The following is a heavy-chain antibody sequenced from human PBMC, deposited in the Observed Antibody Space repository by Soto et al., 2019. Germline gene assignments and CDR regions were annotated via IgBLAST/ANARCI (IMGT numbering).Heavy chain of an antibody. Sequence: QVQLVQSGPEVKKPGTSVKISCKASGFTLTDSAVQWVRQARGQRLEWIGWIVVGSGITNYAQKFQERVTITWDLSTSKAYMEFSSMRPEDTAVYYGAADSQKVGYGTLYNYFYGMDVWGQGTTVTVSS. J-gene: IGHJ6*02. D-gene: IGHD4-17*01. CDR2: IVVGSGIT. CDR3: AADSQKVGYGTLYNYFYGMDV. CDR1: GFTLTDSA. V-gene: IGHV1-58*01.